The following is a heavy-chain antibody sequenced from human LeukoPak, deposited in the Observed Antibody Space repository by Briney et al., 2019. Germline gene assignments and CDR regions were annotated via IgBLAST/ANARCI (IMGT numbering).Heavy chain of an antibody. CDR2: IYSGGST. J-gene: IGHJ4*02. CDR1: GFTFSSYS. D-gene: IGHD3-16*01. CDR3: AKDPRRVARLITFGGGRPYYFDY. V-gene: IGHV3-53*01. Sequence: PGGSLRLSCAASGFTFSSYSMNWVRQAPGKGLEWVSVIYSGGSTYYADSVKGRFTISRDNSKNTLYLQMNSLRAEDTAFYYCAKDPRRVARLITFGGGRPYYFDYWGQGTLVTVSS.